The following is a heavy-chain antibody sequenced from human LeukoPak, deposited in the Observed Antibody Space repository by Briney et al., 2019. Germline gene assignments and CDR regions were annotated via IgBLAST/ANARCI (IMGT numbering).Heavy chain of an antibody. CDR3: APGPIVVVPAAIPVGGGY. D-gene: IGHD2-2*02. CDR1: GFTFSSYS. V-gene: IGHV3-48*01. Sequence: GGSLRLSCAASGFTFSSYSMNWVRQAPGKGLEWVSYISSSSSTIYYADSVKGRFTISRDNAKNSLYLQMNSLRAEDTAVYYCAPGPIVVVPAAIPVGGGYLGQGTLVTVSS. CDR2: ISSSSSTI. J-gene: IGHJ4*02.